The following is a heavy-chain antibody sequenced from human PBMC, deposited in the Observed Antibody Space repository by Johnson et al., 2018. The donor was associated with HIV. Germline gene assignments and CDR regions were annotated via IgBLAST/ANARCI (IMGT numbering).Heavy chain of an antibody. J-gene: IGHJ3*02. Sequence: VQLVESGGRVVRPGGSLRLSCVASGFTFDAYGMSWVRQAPGKGLEWVSAIGTAGDTYYPGSVKGRFSISRDHGKNSLYLQMNSLRAEDTALYYCARGAYSSSWHASDASDIWGQGTMVTVSS. CDR3: ARGAYSSSWHASDASDI. CDR1: GFTFDAYG. D-gene: IGHD6-13*01. V-gene: IGHV3-20*04. CDR2: IGTAGDT.